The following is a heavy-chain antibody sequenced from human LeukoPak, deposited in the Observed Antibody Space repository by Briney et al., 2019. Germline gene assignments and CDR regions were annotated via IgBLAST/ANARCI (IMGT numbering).Heavy chain of an antibody. CDR3: ARYDSSSWYEDAFDI. CDR1: GGSISSGSYY. V-gene: IGHV4-61*02. J-gene: IGHJ3*02. D-gene: IGHD6-13*01. Sequence: SQTLSLTCTVSGGSISSGSYYWTWIRQTAGKGLEWIGRIHTSGNTNYNPSLKSRVTISVDTSKNQFSLKLNSVTAADTAVYYCARYDSSSWYEDAFDIWGQGTMVTVSS. CDR2: IHTSGNT.